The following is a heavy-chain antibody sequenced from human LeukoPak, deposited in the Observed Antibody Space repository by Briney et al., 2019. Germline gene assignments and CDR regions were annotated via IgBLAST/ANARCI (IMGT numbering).Heavy chain of an antibody. CDR2: ISSSSSHI. V-gene: IGHV3-21*01. CDR1: GFTFSSYS. D-gene: IGHD3-3*01. Sequence: GGSLRLSCAASGFTFSSYSMNWVRQAPGKGLEWVSSISSSSSHIYYADPVKGRFTISRDNAKNSLYLQMNSLRAEDTAVYYCARDVRFLEWLSDYWGQGTLVTVSS. J-gene: IGHJ4*02. CDR3: ARDVRFLEWLSDY.